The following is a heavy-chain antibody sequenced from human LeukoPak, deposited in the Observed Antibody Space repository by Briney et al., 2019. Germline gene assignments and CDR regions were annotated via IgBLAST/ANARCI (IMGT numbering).Heavy chain of an antibody. Sequence: GGSLRLSCAASGFTFSSYGMHWVRQAPGRGLEWVALIWYDGRNKYYADSVKGRFTISRDNSKNTLSLQLNSLRDEDTAVYYCARDGGSSGYHDTLDIWGQGTMVTVSA. J-gene: IGHJ3*02. D-gene: IGHD3-22*01. CDR3: ARDGGSSGYHDTLDI. CDR2: IWYDGRNK. V-gene: IGHV3-33*01. CDR1: GFTFSSYG.